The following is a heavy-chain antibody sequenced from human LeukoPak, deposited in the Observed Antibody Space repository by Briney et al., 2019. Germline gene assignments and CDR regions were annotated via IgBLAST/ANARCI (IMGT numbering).Heavy chain of an antibody. D-gene: IGHD2-21*01. Sequence: GGSLRLSCVVSGFTFTSHGMNWIRQAPGKGLEWVAFIQHDGSNKYHADSVKGRFTISRDDSKNTLYLQMNSLRPEDTAVYYCAKSGEGDFDYWGRGTLVTVSS. CDR1: GFTFTSHG. J-gene: IGHJ4*02. CDR3: AKSGEGDFDY. V-gene: IGHV3-30*02. CDR2: IQHDGSNK.